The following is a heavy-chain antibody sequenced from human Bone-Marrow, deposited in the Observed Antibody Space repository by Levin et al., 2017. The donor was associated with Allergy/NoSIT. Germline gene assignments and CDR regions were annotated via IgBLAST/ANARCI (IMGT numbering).Heavy chain of an antibody. D-gene: IGHD2-15*01. V-gene: IGHV2-5*02. CDR2: IYWDDDK. CDR1: GFSLTASAVG. J-gene: IGHJ4*02. Sequence: SGPTLVKPTQTLTLTCTFSGFSLTASAVGVGWIRQPPGKALEWLALIYWDDDKRYSPSLKSRLTVIKDTAKNQVVLTMTNMYPADTGTYYCAHRNSDGPFDSWGQGTRVTVSS. CDR3: AHRNSDGPFDS.